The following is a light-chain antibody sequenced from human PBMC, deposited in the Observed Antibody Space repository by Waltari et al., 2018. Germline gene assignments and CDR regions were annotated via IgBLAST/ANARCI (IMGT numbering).Light chain of an antibody. CDR1: SGSIASNY. CDR2: EDN. J-gene: IGLJ3*02. CDR3: QSYDSSTLWV. V-gene: IGLV6-57*02. Sequence: NFMLTQPHSVSESPGKTVTISCTGSSGSIASNYVQWYQQRPGSAPTTVIYEDNQRPSGVPDRFSVSIDSSSNSASLTISGLKTEDEADYYCQSYDSSTLWVFGGGTKLTVL.